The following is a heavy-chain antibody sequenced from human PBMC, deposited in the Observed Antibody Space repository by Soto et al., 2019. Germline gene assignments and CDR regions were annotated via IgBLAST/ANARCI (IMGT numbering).Heavy chain of an antibody. CDR2: ISSSSIYI. J-gene: IGHJ4*02. CDR3: AREEVGATASFDY. V-gene: IGHV3-21*01. D-gene: IGHD1-26*01. CDR1: GFNYSSYS. Sequence: PGRSLRLSCAASGFNYSSYSMNWVRQAPGKGLEWVSSISSSSIYIYYADSVKGRFTISRYNAKNSLYLQMNSLRAQDTAVYYCAREEVGATASFDYWGQGTMVTVSS.